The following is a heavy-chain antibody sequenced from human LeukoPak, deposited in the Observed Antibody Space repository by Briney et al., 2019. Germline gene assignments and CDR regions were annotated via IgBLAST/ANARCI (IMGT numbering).Heavy chain of an antibody. CDR2: ISAYNGNT. V-gene: IGHV1-18*01. J-gene: IGHJ3*02. CDR1: GYTLTSYG. D-gene: IGHD3-3*01. Sequence: GASVKVSCKASGYTLTSYGISWVRQAPGQGLEWMGWISAYNGNTNYAQKLQGRVTMTTDTSTSTAYMELRSLRSDDTAVYYCARERIDFWSGYRRNDAFDIWGQGTMVTVSS. CDR3: ARERIDFWSGYRRNDAFDI.